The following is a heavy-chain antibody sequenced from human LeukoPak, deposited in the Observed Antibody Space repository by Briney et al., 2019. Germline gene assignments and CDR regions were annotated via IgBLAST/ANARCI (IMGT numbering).Heavy chain of an antibody. Sequence: MPGGSLRLSCAASGFTFSSYSMNWVRQAPGKGLEWVSSISSSSSYIYYADSVKGRFTISRDNAKNSLYLQMNSLRAEDTAVYYCAKDRYRSDWYAFDIWGRGTMVTVSS. J-gene: IGHJ3*02. CDR3: AKDRYRSDWYAFDI. D-gene: IGHD6-19*01. V-gene: IGHV3-21*04. CDR1: GFTFSSYS. CDR2: ISSSSSYI.